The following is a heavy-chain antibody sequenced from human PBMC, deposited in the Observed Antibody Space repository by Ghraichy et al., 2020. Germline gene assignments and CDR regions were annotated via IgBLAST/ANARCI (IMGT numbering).Heavy chain of an antibody. J-gene: IGHJ4*02. V-gene: IGHV4-59*01. CDR1: GGSISSYY. D-gene: IGHD3-9*01. CDR2: IYYSGST. CDR3: ARGDYDILTGYYTGPDY. Sequence: SETLSLTCTVSGGSISSYYWSWIRQPPGKGLEWIGYIYYSGSTNYNPSLKSRVTISVDTSKNQFSLKLSSVTAADTAVYYCARGDYDILTGYYTGPDYWGQGTLVTVSA.